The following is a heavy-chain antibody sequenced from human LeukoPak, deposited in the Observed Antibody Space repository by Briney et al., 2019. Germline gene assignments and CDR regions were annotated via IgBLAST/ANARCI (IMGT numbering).Heavy chain of an antibody. CDR2: IYYSGSS. D-gene: IGHD4-17*01. V-gene: IGHV4-59*08. CDR1: GGSISSYY. J-gene: IGHJ4*02. CDR3: ARRWSHYGYFDY. Sequence: SETLSLTCTVSGGSISSYYWSWIRQPPGKGLEWIGYIYYSGSSNYNPSLKSRVTISVDTSKNQFSLKLSSVTAADTAVYYCARRWSHYGYFDYWGQGTLVTVSS.